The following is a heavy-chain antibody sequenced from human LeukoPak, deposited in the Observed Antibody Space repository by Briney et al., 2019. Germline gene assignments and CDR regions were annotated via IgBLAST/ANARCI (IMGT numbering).Heavy chain of an antibody. CDR3: ARELDFWSGFGY. CDR2: IFHSGGT. Sequence: SETLSLTCTVSDGSISSYYWSWIRQPPGKGLEWIGYIFHSGGTNYNPSLKSRVTISVDTSKNQFSLKLSSVTAADTAVYYCARELDFWSGFGYWGQGTLVTVSS. D-gene: IGHD3-3*01. V-gene: IGHV4-59*12. CDR1: DGSISSYY. J-gene: IGHJ4*02.